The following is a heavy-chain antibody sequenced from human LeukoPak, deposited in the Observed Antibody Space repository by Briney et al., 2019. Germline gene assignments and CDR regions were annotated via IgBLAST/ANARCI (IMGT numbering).Heavy chain of an antibody. CDR1: GFTFSSYG. Sequence: PGGSLRLSCAASGFTFSSYGMSWVRQAPGKGLEWVSAISGSGGSTYYADSVKGRFTISRDNSKNTLYLQMNSLRAEDTAVYYCAKDLYSDYGGNPSPGDYWGQGTLVTVSS. J-gene: IGHJ4*02. V-gene: IGHV3-23*01. D-gene: IGHD4-23*01. CDR3: AKDLYSDYGGNPSPGDY. CDR2: ISGSGGST.